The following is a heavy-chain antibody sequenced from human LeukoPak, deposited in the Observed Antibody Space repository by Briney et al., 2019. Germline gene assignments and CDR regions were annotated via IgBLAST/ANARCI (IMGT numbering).Heavy chain of an antibody. D-gene: IGHD3-10*01. J-gene: IGHJ5*02. CDR1: GVSINRYY. V-gene: IGHV4-4*07. CDR2: HYSSGRT. Sequence: PSETLPLTCTVSGVSINRYYLSWIRQPAGKGLEWIGRHYSSGRTTYNPSLKSRVTMSADTSTNQLSLNLTSVTAADTAVYYCARDSGTSGEVKFDPWGQGTLVTVSS. CDR3: ARDSGTSGEVKFDP.